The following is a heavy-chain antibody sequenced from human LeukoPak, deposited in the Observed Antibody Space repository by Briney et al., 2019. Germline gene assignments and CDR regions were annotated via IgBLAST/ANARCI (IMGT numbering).Heavy chain of an antibody. CDR1: GGSFSGYY. V-gene: IGHV4-34*01. D-gene: IGHD6-19*01. Sequence: SETLPLTCAVYGGSFSGYYWSWIRQPPGKGLEWIGEINHSGSTNYNPSLKSRVTISVDTSKNQFSLKLSSVTAADTAVYYCARRTSSGWLDYWGQGTLVTVSS. J-gene: IGHJ4*02. CDR3: ARRTSSGWLDY. CDR2: INHSGST.